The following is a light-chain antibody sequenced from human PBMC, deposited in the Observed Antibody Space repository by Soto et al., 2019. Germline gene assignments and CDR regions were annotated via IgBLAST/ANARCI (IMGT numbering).Light chain of an antibody. Sequence: QSALTQPASVSGSPGQTITISCSGTSSDVGGYNYVSWYQQHPGKAPKLMIFDVSNRPSGVSNRFSGSKSGNTASLTISGLQAEDEADYYCTSYTTGATYVFGDGTKLTVL. CDR1: SSDVGGYNY. CDR2: DVS. CDR3: TSYTTGATYV. V-gene: IGLV2-14*03. J-gene: IGLJ1*01.